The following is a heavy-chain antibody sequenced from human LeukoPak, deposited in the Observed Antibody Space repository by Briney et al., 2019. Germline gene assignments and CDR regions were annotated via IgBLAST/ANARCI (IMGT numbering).Heavy chain of an antibody. Sequence: GGSLRLSCAASGFAFSRPAMHWLRQAPGKGLEWVGRIRSKPNNYATTYSASVEGRFSISRDDSKNMTFLHMNSLKAEDTAVYYCATVSRVAVGWHKKKYYYYYMDVWGKGTTVTVSS. CDR1: GFAFSRPA. V-gene: IGHV3-73*01. J-gene: IGHJ6*03. D-gene: IGHD5-24*01. CDR2: IRSKPNNYAT. CDR3: ATVSRVAVGWHKKKYYYYYMDV.